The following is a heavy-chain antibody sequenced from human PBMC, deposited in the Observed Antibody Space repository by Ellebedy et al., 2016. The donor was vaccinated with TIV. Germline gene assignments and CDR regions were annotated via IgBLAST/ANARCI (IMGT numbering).Heavy chain of an antibody. D-gene: IGHD4-17*01. V-gene: IGHV3-66*01. J-gene: IGHJ5*02. CDR3: ARDPGGGGAYGDNWFDP. Sequence: GESLKISCAVSGFSVSGHFMSWVRQAPGKGLEWVSIIYSGGGTNYTDSVRGRFTISRDDSKNTLSLQMNSLRAEDTAVYYCARDPGGGGAYGDNWFDPWGQGTLVTVSS. CDR1: GFSVSGHF. CDR2: IYSGGGT.